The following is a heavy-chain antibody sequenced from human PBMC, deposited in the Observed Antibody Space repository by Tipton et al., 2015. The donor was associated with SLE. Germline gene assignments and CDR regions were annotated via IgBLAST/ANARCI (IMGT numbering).Heavy chain of an antibody. V-gene: IGHV4-38-2*01. J-gene: IGHJ3*01. D-gene: IGHD1-14*01. CDR3: ARSGSAFDV. CDR2: VYHSGST. CDR1: GDSISRGYF. Sequence: VKPSETLSVTCVVSGDSISRGYFWGWVRQPPGKGLEWIATVYHSGSTYYNPSLKSRATISVDTSKNQFSLTLRSVTAADTAVYFCARSGSAFDVWGQGTVVTVSS.